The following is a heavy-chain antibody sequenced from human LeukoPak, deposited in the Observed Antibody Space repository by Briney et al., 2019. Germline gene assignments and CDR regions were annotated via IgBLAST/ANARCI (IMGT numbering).Heavy chain of an antibody. CDR3: ARATYDILTGYYPYYFDY. V-gene: IGHV4-59*01. D-gene: IGHD3-9*01. Sequence: SETLSLTCTVSSGSITNYYWNWFRQPPGKGLEWIGYIYYSGSTNYNPSLKSRVTISIDMSKNQFSLKLNSVTAADTAVYYCARATYDILTGYYPYYFDYWGQGTLVTVSS. CDR2: IYYSGST. J-gene: IGHJ4*02. CDR1: SGSITNYY.